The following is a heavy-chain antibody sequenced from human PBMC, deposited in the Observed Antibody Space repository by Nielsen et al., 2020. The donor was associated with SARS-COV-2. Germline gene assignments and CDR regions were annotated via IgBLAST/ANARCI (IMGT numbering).Heavy chain of an antibody. CDR2: ITSSGTYL. J-gene: IGHJ4*02. D-gene: IGHD4-17*01. V-gene: IGHV3-21*01. CDR1: GFTFSSFS. Sequence: GESLKISCAASGFTFSSFSMGWVRQAPGKGPEWVSYITSSGTYLYHTDSVKGRFTISRDHAKNSLYLQMKSLRAEDTAVYYCARDGAVTMPSFFDYWGQGTLVTVSS. CDR3: ARDGAVTMPSFFDY.